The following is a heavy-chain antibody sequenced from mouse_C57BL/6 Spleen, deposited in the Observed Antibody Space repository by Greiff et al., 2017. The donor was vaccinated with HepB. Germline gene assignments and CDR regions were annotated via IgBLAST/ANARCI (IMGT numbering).Heavy chain of an antibody. CDR3: ARDLYYYGSPYFDY. CDR2: ISDGGSYT. V-gene: IGHV5-4*01. D-gene: IGHD1-1*01. Sequence: EVQGVESGGGLVKPGGSLKLSCAASGFTFSSYAMSWVRQTPEKRLEWVATISDGGSYTYYPDNVKGRFTISRDNAKNNLYLQMSHLKSEDTAMYYCARDLYYYGSPYFDYWGQGTTLTVSS. CDR1: GFTFSSYA. J-gene: IGHJ2*01.